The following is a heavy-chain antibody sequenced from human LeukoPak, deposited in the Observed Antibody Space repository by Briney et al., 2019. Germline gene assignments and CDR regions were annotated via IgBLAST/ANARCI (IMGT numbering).Heavy chain of an antibody. J-gene: IGHJ6*03. CDR1: GFTVSSNY. Sequence: GGSLRLSCAASGFTVSSNYMSWVRQALGKGLEWVSVIYSGGSTYYADSVKGRFTISRDNSKNTLYLQMNSLRAEDTAVCYCARLLQQLVYYYYYYMDVWGKGTTVTVSS. V-gene: IGHV3-53*01. D-gene: IGHD6-13*01. CDR3: ARLLQQLVYYYYYYMDV. CDR2: IYSGGST.